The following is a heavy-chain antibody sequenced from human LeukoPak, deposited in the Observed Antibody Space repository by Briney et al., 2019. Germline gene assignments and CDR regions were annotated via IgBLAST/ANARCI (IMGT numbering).Heavy chain of an antibody. V-gene: IGHV3-23*01. CDR3: AKVWDIVVVPAAILRLAAFDI. J-gene: IGHJ3*02. D-gene: IGHD2-2*02. CDR1: QFTFNTYA. CDR2: ISGSGGST. Sequence: GGSLRLSCAASQFTFNTYAMNWVRQAPGKGLEWVSSISGSGGSTYYVVSVKGRFTISRDNSKNTLFLQMNSLKVEDTAVYYCAKVWDIVVVPAAILRLAAFDIWGQGTMVTVSS.